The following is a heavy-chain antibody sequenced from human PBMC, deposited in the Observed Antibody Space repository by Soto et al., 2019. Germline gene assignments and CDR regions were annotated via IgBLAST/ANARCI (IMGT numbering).Heavy chain of an antibody. V-gene: IGHV1-69*06. CDR3: ERSEYTSLAFFSYYGMDA. CDR2: MIPKFGEP. CDR1: GATFSNYA. J-gene: IGHJ6*02. Sequence: QEHLAQSGPEVKEPGSSVRVSCTASGATFSNYAINWVRQAPGQGLEWVVGMIPKFGEPRYTQKFRARVFITADKSRSTAYRRLHGLRADYMAVDDFERSEYTSLAFFSYYGMDAWGQGTMVTV. D-gene: IGHD3-16*01.